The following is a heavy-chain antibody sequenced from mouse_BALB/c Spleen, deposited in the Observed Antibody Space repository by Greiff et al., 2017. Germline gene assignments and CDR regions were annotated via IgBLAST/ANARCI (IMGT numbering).Heavy chain of an antibody. CDR3: AIYGNDGYYAMDY. D-gene: IGHD2-2*01. CDR1: GYTFTSYY. Sequence: VQLQQSGPELVKPGASVKMSCKASGYTFTSYYIHWVKQRPGQGLEWIGWIYPGDGSTKYNEKFKGKTTLTADKSSSTAYMLLSSLTSEDSAIYFCAIYGNDGYYAMDYWGQGTSGTVSS. J-gene: IGHJ4*01. V-gene: IGHV1S56*01. CDR2: IYPGDGST.